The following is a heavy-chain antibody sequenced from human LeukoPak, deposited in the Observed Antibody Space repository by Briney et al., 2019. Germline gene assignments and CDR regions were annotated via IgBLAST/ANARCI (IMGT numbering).Heavy chain of an antibody. V-gene: IGHV3-7*01. J-gene: IGHJ3*02. D-gene: IGHD5-12*01. CDR3: ARDGLYSGYDDAFDI. CDR2: IKQDGSEK. Sequence: GGSLRLSCAASGFTFSDYWMNWVRQPPGKGLEWLANIKQDGSEKTYVDSVEGRFTISRDNAKNSLYLQMNSLRAEDTAVYYCARDGLYSGYDDAFDIWGQGTMVTVSS. CDR1: GFTFSDYW.